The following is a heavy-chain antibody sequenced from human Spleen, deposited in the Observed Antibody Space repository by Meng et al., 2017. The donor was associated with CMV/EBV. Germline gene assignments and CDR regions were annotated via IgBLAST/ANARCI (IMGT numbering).Heavy chain of an antibody. D-gene: IGHD3-22*01. Sequence: SETLSLTCTVSGGSISSSSYSWGWIRQPPGKGLEWIATIYYSGNTYYNPSLKSRVTISVDTSKNQFSLSLSSVTAADTAVYYCARYYDTRGDAFDIRGQGTMVTVSS. J-gene: IGHJ3*02. CDR2: IYYSGNT. CDR3: ARYYDTRGDAFDI. CDR1: GGSISSSSYS. V-gene: IGHV4-39*01.